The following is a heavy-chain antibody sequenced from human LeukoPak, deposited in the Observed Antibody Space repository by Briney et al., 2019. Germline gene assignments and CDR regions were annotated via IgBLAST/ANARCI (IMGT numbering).Heavy chain of an antibody. CDR3: ARDLPDS. V-gene: IGHV3-7*01. CDR1: GFTFSNSW. CDR2: IKEDGSDK. Sequence: GGSLRLSCLASGFTFSNSWMTWVRQAPGRGLEWVANIKEDGSDKQYVDSVRGRFTISRDNAKNSLYLQMDSLRAEDTAVYYCARDLPDSWGQGTLVTVSS. J-gene: IGHJ4*02.